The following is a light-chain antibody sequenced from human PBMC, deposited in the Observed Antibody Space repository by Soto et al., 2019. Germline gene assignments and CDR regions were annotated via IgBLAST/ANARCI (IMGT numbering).Light chain of an antibody. CDR3: QSYDTSVTGSWV. CDR2: GNN. J-gene: IGLJ3*02. V-gene: IGLV1-40*01. CDR1: SSNIGAGYD. Sequence: QSVLTQPPSVSGAPGQRVTISCTGSSSNIGAGYDVHWYQHLPGTAPKLLIYGNNRRPSGVPDRFSGSRSGSSASLAITGLQPEDEADYYCQSYDTSVTGSWVFGGGTKLTVL.